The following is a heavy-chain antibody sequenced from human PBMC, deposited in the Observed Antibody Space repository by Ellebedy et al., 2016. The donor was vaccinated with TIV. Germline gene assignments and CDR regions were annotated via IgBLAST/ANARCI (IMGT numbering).Heavy chain of an antibody. D-gene: IGHD3-3*01. Sequence: SETLSLTCTVSGGSISGSSYYWGWIRQSPQKGLEWVGSIYYTGSTFYNPSLKSRVAISVDASKSQFSLRLTSVTAADTAVYFCSGQRLEWTNGRFDYWGQGTLVTVSS. V-gene: IGHV4-39*01. CDR3: SGQRLEWTNGRFDY. CDR2: IYYTGST. J-gene: IGHJ4*02. CDR1: GGSISGSSYY.